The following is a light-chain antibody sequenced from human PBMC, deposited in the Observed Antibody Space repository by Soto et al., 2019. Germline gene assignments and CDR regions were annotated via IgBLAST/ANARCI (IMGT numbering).Light chain of an antibody. CDR2: ADD. J-gene: IGLJ2*01. CDR1: GGSIASNY. CDR3: QSYGATHVV. V-gene: IGLV6-57*02. Sequence: NFMLTQPHSVSESRGKTVTISCAGSGGSIASNYVQWYQQRPGSAPTPVIYADDQRPSGVPDRFSGSLDISSNSASLTISGLTTEDEAGYYCQSYGATHVVFGGGTKLTVL.